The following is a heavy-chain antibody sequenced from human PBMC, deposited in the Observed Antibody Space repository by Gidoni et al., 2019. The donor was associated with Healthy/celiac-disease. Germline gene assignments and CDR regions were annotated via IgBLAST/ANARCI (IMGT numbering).Heavy chain of an antibody. CDR1: AVTFSNAS. CDR3: TTDCRGTSCAPGYYYYYMDV. J-gene: IGHJ6*03. D-gene: IGHD2-2*01. CDR2: IKSKTDGGTT. Sequence: EVQLVESGGGLEKPGGSCRLSCAASAVTFSNASMSGLRLDPGKGLECVGRIKSKTDGGTTDYAAPVKGRFTISRDDSKNTLYLQMNSLKTEDTAVYYCTTDCRGTSCAPGYYYYYMDVWGKGTTVTVSS. V-gene: IGHV3-15*01.